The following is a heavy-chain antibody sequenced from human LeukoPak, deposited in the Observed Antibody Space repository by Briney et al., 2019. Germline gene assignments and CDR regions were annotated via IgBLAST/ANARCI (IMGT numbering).Heavy chain of an antibody. V-gene: IGHV4-38-2*02. CDR2: IDTSGGT. CDR3: VRDHLAVAGMRLAWFDP. J-gene: IGHJ5*02. CDR1: GYSITSGSY. D-gene: IGHD6-19*01. Sequence: SETLSLTCSVSGYSITSGSYWGWIRQPPGKGLEWIGHIDTSGGTNYNPSLKSRVTISVDTSKNQFPLELSSVTAADTAVYYCVRDHLAVAGMRLAWFDPWGQGTVVTVSS.